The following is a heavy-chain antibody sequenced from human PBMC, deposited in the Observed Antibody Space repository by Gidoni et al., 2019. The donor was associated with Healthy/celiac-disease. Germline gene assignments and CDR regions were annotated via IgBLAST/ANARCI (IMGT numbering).Heavy chain of an antibody. D-gene: IGHD6-19*01. J-gene: IGHJ5*02. CDR3: ARGGGYSSGWSSSDWFDP. CDR1: GGSISSSSYY. Sequence: QLQLQESCPGLVKPSETLSLTCTVSGGSISSSSYYWGWIRQPPGKGLEWIGSIYYSGSTYYNPSLKSRVTISVDTSKNQFSLKLSSVTAADTAVYYCARGGGYSSGWSSSDWFDPWGQGTLVTVSS. CDR2: IYYSGST. V-gene: IGHV4-39*01.